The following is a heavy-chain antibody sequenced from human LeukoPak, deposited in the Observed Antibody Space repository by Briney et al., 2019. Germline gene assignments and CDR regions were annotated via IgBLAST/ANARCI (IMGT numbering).Heavy chain of an antibody. CDR2: IIPIFGTA. D-gene: IGHD2-2*01. V-gene: IGHV1-69*13. Sequence: SVKVSCKASGGTFSSYVISWVRQAPGQGLEWMGGIIPIFGTANYAQKFQGRVTITADESTSTAYMELSSLRSEDTAVYYCARGDIVVVPAAADGYYYYYMDVWGKGTTVTVSS. CDR1: GGTFSSYV. CDR3: ARGDIVVVPAAADGYYYYYMDV. J-gene: IGHJ6*03.